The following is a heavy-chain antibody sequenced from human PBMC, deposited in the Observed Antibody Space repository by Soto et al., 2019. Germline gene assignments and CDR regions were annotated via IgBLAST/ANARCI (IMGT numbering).Heavy chain of an antibody. CDR2: ISTSGTTR. CDR1: GFTFSTDS. Sequence: ESGGGLVQPGGSLRLSCVASGFTFSTDSMNWVRQAPGKGLEWVAHISTSGTTRYYADSVKGRFTISRDNAKTSLYLQMDSLRNEETAVYYCVRFVGSGFDHWGPGALVTVSS. J-gene: IGHJ4*02. D-gene: IGHD6-19*01. CDR3: VRFVGSGFDH. V-gene: IGHV3-48*02.